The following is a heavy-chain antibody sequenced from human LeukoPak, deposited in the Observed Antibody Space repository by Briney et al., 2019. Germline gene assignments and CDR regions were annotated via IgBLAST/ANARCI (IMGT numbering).Heavy chain of an antibody. J-gene: IGHJ5*02. V-gene: IGHV3-23*01. Sequence: GGSLRLSCAASGFTFSSYAMSWVRQAPGKGLEWVSAISGSGGNTYYADSVKGRFTISRDNSKNTLYLQMNSLRAEDTAVYYCAKEGPGIAVTPTNWFDPWGQGTLVTVSP. CDR2: ISGSGGNT. D-gene: IGHD6-19*01. CDR3: AKEGPGIAVTPTNWFDP. CDR1: GFTFSSYA.